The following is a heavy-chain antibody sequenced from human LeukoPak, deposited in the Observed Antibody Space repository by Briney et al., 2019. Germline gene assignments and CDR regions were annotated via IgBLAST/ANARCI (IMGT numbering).Heavy chain of an antibody. CDR2: IKQDGSGK. CDR3: ARPPGYCSGGSCFPSDF. J-gene: IGHJ4*02. Sequence: GGALRLSCAPSGFTFSSFWTSWGRAALGEGLESVANIKQDGSGKYYVDSVKGRFTISRDNDKYSLYLQMNSLRAEDTAVYYCARPPGYCSGGSCFPSDFWVQGTLVTVSS. V-gene: IGHV3-7*05. CDR1: GFTFSSFW. D-gene: IGHD2-15*01.